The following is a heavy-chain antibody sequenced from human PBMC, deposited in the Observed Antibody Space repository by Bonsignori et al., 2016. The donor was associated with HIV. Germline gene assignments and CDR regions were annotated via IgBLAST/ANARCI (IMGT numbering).Heavy chain of an antibody. J-gene: IGHJ4*02. Sequence: VRQMPGKGLECLGIIYPSDYYTTYSPSFQGQVTISADKSTATAYLQWGGLEASDSAMYFCARLSGTTTSPFDYWGQGTLVTVSS. V-gene: IGHV5-51*01. CDR2: IYPSDYYT. D-gene: IGHD1-14*01. CDR3: ARLSGTTTSPFDY.